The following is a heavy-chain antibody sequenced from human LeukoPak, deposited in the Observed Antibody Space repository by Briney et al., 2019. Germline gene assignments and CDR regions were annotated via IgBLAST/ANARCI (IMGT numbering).Heavy chain of an antibody. CDR3: AKSTGGGIDDPTSL. Sequence: GGSLRLSCAASGFTFRSYGMHWVRQAPGKGLEWVAVISYDGSNKYYADSVKGRFTISRDNSKNTLYLQMNSLRAEDTAVYYCAKSTGGGIDDPTSLWGQGTLVTGSS. J-gene: IGHJ4*02. CDR1: GFTFRSYG. V-gene: IGHV3-30*18. D-gene: IGHD6-13*01. CDR2: ISYDGSNK.